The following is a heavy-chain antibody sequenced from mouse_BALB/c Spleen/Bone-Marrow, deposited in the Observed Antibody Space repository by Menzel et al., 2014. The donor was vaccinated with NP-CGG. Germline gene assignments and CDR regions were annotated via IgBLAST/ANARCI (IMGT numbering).Heavy chain of an antibody. CDR3: ASITTVVVPFDY. CDR2: IHYSGST. D-gene: IGHD1-1*01. J-gene: IGHJ2*01. Sequence: VQLQQPGPDLVKPSQSLSLTCTVTGYSITSGYSWHWIRQFPGNKLEWMGYIHYSGSTNYNPSLKSRISITRDTSKNQFFLQWNSVTTEDTATYYCASITTVVVPFDYWGQGTTLTVSS. CDR1: GYSITSGYS. V-gene: IGHV3-1*02.